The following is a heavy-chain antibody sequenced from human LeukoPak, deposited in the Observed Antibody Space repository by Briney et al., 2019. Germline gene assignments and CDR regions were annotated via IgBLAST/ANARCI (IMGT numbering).Heavy chain of an antibody. D-gene: IGHD1-14*01. CDR1: GYTFTTYD. CDR3: ATVSF. J-gene: IGHJ4*02. CDR2: MNPKSGNT. V-gene: IGHV1-8*01. Sequence: ASVKVSCKAAGYTFTTYDITWVRQATGQGLDWMGWMNPKSGNTLYAQKFQGRVTMSRNTSISTAYMELSSLRSEDTAVYYCATVSFWGQGTLVTVSS.